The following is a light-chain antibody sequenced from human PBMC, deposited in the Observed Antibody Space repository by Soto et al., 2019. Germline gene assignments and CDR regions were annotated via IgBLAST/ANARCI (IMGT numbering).Light chain of an antibody. J-gene: IGLJ1*01. V-gene: IGLV2-23*02. CDR2: EDN. CDR1: SSDVGTYNL. CDR3: CSYATINTFV. Sequence: QSALAQPASVSGSPGQSITISCTGTSSDVGTYNLVSWYQQHPGKAPKLLISEDNKRPSGVSNRFSGSKSGNTASRSISGLQAEDEADYYCCSYATINTFVFGTGTKVTVL.